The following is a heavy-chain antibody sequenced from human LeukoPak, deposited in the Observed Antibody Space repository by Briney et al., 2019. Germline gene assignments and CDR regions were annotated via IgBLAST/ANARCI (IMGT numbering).Heavy chain of an antibody. V-gene: IGHV4-34*01. Sequence: PSETLSLTCAVYGGSFSGYYWSWIRQPPGKGLEWIGEINHSGSTNYNPSLKSRVTISVDTSKNQFSLKLSSVTAADTAVYYCARRPLYGSGSYYTNFDYWGQGTLVTVSS. CDR1: GGSFSGYY. CDR2: INHSGST. J-gene: IGHJ4*02. D-gene: IGHD3-10*01. CDR3: ARRPLYGSGSYYTNFDY.